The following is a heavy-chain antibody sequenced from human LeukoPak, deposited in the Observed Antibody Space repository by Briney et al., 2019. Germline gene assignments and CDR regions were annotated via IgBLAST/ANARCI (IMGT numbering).Heavy chain of an antibody. Sequence: GGSLRLSCTASGFTFSSSWMHWVRHAPGKGLVWVSRIHSDGTTATYADSVKGRFTISRDNAKSTLYLQMNSLRAEDTAIYYCARDETATGKLFQHWGQGTLVTVSS. V-gene: IGHV3-74*01. J-gene: IGHJ1*01. D-gene: IGHD3-9*01. CDR2: IHSDGTTA. CDR1: GFTFSSSW. CDR3: ARDETATGKLFQH.